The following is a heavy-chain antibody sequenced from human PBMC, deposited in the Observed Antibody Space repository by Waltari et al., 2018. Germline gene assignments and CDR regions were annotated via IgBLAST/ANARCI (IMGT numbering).Heavy chain of an antibody. D-gene: IGHD2-15*01. V-gene: IGHV1-2*02. CDR2: INPNSGGT. CDR1: GYTFTGYY. CDR3: ARLVVVADHYYYGMDV. Sequence: QVQLVQSGAEVKKPGASVKVSCKASGYTFTGYYMHWVRQAPGQGLEWMGWINPNSGGTNYAQKFQGRVTMTRDTSISTAYMELSRLRSDDTAVYYCARLVVVADHYYYGMDVWGQGTTVTVSS. J-gene: IGHJ6*02.